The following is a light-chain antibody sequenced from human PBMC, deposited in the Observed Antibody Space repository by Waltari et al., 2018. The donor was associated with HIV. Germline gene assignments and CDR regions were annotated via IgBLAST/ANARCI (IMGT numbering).Light chain of an antibody. V-gene: IGKV1-9*01. J-gene: IGKJ1*01. CDR3: QQLNEYPWT. Sequence: DIQLTQSPSFLSASVGDRVTITCRASQDIRNYLAWYQQKLGKAPKLLIYAASRLQSGVPSRFSGSGSGTQFTLTINSLQPEDFATYHCQQLNEYPWTFGQGTQVEIK. CDR1: QDIRNY. CDR2: AAS.